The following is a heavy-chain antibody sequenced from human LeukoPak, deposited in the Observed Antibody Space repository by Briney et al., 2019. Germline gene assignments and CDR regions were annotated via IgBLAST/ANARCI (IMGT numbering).Heavy chain of an antibody. CDR2: IYSGGST. V-gene: IGHV3-53*01. CDR1: GFTVSSNY. CDR3: ARARSGGTDY. Sequence: GGSLRLSCAASGFTVSSNYMSWVRQAPGKGLEWASVIYSGGSTNYADSVKGRFTISRDNSKNTLYLQMNSLRAEDTAVYYCARARSGGTDYWGQGTLVTVSS. J-gene: IGHJ4*02. D-gene: IGHD2-15*01.